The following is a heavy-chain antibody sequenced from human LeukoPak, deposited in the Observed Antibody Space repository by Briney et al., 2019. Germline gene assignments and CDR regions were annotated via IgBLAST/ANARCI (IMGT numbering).Heavy chain of an antibody. V-gene: IGHV3-48*03. CDR1: EFTFTSYE. Sequence: GGSLRLPCAASEFTFTSYELNWVRQAPGKGLEWVSYISSSGNTISYADSVKGRFTISRDNAKNSLYLQVISLRAEDTAVYYCARGPSIAARYDAFDIWGQGTMVTVSS. CDR3: ARGPSIAARYDAFDI. CDR2: ISSSGNTI. D-gene: IGHD6-6*01. J-gene: IGHJ3*02.